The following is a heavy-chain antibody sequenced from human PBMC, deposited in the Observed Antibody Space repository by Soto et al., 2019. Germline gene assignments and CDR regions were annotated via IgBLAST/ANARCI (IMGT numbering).Heavy chain of an antibody. J-gene: IGHJ4*02. V-gene: IGHV1-18*01. Sequence: ASVKVSCKASGYTFTSYGISWVRQAPGQGLEWMGWISPYNGNTNYAQKFQGRVTITTDESTSTAYMELRSLRSEDTAVYYCARGFRPGYCSSTSCEDRTHYFDYWGQETLVTVSS. CDR2: ISPYNGNT. CDR3: ARGFRPGYCSSTSCEDRTHYFDY. CDR1: GYTFTSYG. D-gene: IGHD2-2*01.